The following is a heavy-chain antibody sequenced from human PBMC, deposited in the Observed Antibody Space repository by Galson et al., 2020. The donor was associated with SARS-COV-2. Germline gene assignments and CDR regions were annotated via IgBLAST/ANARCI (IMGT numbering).Heavy chain of an antibody. CDR3: ARRGYASADQ. V-gene: IGHV4-39*01. CDR2: ISYSGRT. D-gene: IGHD2-2*01. Sequence: SETLSLTCTVSGGSISRNGYFWGWIRQPPGKGLEYIGTISYSGRTSYSPSLTTRFTITADTSKNQFSLKVNSVTAADTAVYYCARRGYASADQGGQGAVVTVSS. CDR1: GGSISRNGYF. J-gene: IGHJ4*02.